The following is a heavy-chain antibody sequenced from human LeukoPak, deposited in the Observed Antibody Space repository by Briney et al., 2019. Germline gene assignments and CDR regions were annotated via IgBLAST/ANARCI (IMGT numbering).Heavy chain of an antibody. CDR3: AAAGYSSGWNVFDF. CDR1: GGSISSTIYY. D-gene: IGHD6-19*01. Sequence: SETLSPTCTVSGGSISSTIYYWGWLRQPPGKGLEWIGTIYYSGSTYYNPSLKSRLTISVDTSKNQFSLELTSVTAADTSVYYCAAAGYSSGWNVFDFWGQGTLVTVSS. J-gene: IGHJ4*02. CDR2: IYYSGST. V-gene: IGHV4-39*01.